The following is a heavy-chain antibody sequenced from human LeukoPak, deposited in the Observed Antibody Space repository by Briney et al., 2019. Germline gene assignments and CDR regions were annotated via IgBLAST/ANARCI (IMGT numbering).Heavy chain of an antibody. J-gene: IGHJ4*02. Sequence: GGSLRLSCAASGFTFSSYAMHWVRQAPGKGLEWVAVISYDGSNKYYADSVKGRFTISRDNSKNTLYLQMNSLRAEDTAVYYCARDLEYSSSSGQGYWGQGTLVTVSS. CDR2: ISYDGSNK. D-gene: IGHD6-6*01. CDR1: GFTFSSYA. CDR3: ARDLEYSSSSGQGY. V-gene: IGHV3-30-3*01.